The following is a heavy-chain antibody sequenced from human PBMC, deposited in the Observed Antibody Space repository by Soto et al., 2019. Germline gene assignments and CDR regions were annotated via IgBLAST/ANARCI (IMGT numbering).Heavy chain of an antibody. V-gene: IGHV4-34*01. CDR3: AREYLRGYDFWSGYYYNWFDP. D-gene: IGHD3-3*01. CDR2: INHSGST. CDR1: GGSFSGYC. Sequence: SETLSLTCAVYGGSFSGYCWSWIRQPPGKGLEWIGEINHSGSTNYNPSLKSRVTISVDTSKNQFSLKLSSVTAADTAVYYCAREYLRGYDFWSGYYYNWFDPWGQGTLVTVSS. J-gene: IGHJ5*02.